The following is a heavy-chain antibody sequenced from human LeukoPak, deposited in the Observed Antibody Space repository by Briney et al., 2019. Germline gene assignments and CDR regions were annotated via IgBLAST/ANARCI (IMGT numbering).Heavy chain of an antibody. CDR2: IIPIFGTA. Sequence: SVKVSCKASGGTFSSYAISWVRQAPGQGLEWMGRIIPIFGTANYAQKFQGRVTITTDESTSTAYMELSSLRSEDTTVYYCAREKRYGDYVPYYMDVWGKGTTVTVSS. CDR3: AREKRYGDYVPYYMDV. V-gene: IGHV1-69*05. CDR1: GGTFSSYA. D-gene: IGHD4-17*01. J-gene: IGHJ6*03.